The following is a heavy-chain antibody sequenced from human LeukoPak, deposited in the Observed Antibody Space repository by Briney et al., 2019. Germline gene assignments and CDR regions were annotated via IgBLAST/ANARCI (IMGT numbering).Heavy chain of an antibody. CDR2: INPNSGGT. Sequence: ASVKVSFKASGYTFTGYYMHWVRQAPGQGREWMGWINPNSGGTNYAQKFQGRVTMTRDTSISTAYMELSRLRSDDTAVYYCARDSPIVGATHWFDPWGQGTLVTVSS. J-gene: IGHJ5*02. CDR1: GYTFTGYY. V-gene: IGHV1-2*02. CDR3: ARDSPIVGATHWFDP. D-gene: IGHD1-26*01.